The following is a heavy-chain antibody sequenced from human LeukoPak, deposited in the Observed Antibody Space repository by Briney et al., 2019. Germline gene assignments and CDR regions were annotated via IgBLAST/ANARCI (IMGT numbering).Heavy chain of an antibody. CDR1: GYTLTSYA. V-gene: IGHV1-3*01. D-gene: IGHD3-9*01. CDR2: INAGNGNT. Sequence: ASVTVSCKASGYTLTSYAMHWVRQAPGQRLEWMGWINAGNGNTKYSQKFQGRVTITRDTSASTAYMELSSLRSEDTAVYYCAREGGLYDILTSFDYWGQGTLVTVSS. CDR3: AREGGLYDILTSFDY. J-gene: IGHJ4*02.